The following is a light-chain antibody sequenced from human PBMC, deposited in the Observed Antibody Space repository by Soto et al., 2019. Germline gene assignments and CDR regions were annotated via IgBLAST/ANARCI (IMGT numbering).Light chain of an antibody. CDR3: SSYADSTNLV. CDR2: DVS. J-gene: IGLJ2*01. V-gene: IGLV2-8*01. CDR1: SSDVGGYNS. Sequence: QSALTQPPSAPGSPGQSVTISCTGTSSDVGGYNSVSWYQQHPGKAPKLMIYDVSKRPSGVPDRFSGSKSGNTASLTVSGLQAEDEADYFCSSYADSTNLVFGGGTKLTVL.